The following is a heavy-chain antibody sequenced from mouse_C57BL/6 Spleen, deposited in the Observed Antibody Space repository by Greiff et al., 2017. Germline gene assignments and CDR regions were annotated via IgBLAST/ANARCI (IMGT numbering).Heavy chain of an antibody. CDR1: GFTFSDYG. Sequence: EVHLVESGGGLVKPGGSLKLSCAASGFTFSDYGMHWVRQAPEKGLEWVAYISSGSSTIYYADTVKGRFTISRDNAKNTLFLQMTSLRSEDTAMYYCARPDGTYAMDYWGQGTSVTVSS. CDR2: ISSGSSTI. J-gene: IGHJ4*01. V-gene: IGHV5-17*01. CDR3: ARPDGTYAMDY. D-gene: IGHD2-1*01.